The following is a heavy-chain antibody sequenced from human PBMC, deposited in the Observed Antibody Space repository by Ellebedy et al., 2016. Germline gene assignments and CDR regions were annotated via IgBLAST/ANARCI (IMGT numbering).Heavy chain of an antibody. Sequence: GGSLRLSCAASGFTFSSYAMHWVRQAPGKGLEYVSAISSNGGSTYYANSVKGRFTISRDNSKNTLYLQMNSLRAEDTAVYYCAKDLAGPYIWYWGQGILVTVSS. J-gene: IGHJ4*02. CDR2: ISSNGGST. CDR3: AKDLAGPYIWY. D-gene: IGHD1-20*01. CDR1: GFTFSSYA. V-gene: IGHV3-64*01.